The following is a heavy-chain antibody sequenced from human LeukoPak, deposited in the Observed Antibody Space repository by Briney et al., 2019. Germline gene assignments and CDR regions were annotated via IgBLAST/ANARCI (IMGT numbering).Heavy chain of an antibody. J-gene: IGHJ5*02. CDR1: GFTFSSYW. CDR3: ARDPRYYGSGIKGTFDP. Sequence: PGGSLRLSCAASGFTFSSYWMHWVRQAPGKGLVWVSRINSDGSSTSYADSVKGRFTISRDNAKNTLYLQMNSLRAEDTAVYYCARDPRYYGSGIKGTFDPWGQGTLVTVSS. V-gene: IGHV3-74*01. CDR2: INSDGSST. D-gene: IGHD3-10*01.